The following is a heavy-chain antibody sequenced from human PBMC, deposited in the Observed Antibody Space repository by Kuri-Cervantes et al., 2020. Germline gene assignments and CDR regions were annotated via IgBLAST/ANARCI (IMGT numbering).Heavy chain of an antibody. Sequence: GSLRLSCAVYGGSFSGYYWSWIRQPPGKGLEWIGEINHSGSTNYNPSLKSRVTISVDTSKNQFSLKLSSVTAADTAVYYCAKDDSSTWYSYFDYWGQGILVTVSS. J-gene: IGHJ4*02. D-gene: IGHD6-13*01. V-gene: IGHV4-34*01. CDR1: GGSFSGYY. CDR3: AKDDSSTWYSYFDY. CDR2: INHSGST.